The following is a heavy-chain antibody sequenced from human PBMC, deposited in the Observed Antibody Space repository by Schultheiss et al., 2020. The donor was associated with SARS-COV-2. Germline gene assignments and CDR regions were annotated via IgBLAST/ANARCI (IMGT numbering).Heavy chain of an antibody. V-gene: IGHV3-19*01. CDR2: VSWNGSRT. CDR3: LGYYYGMDV. J-gene: IGHJ6*02. CDR1: GFTFSSYG. Sequence: ESLKISCAASGFTFSSYGMHWVRQAPGKGLEWVSGVSWNGSRTHYADSVKGRFTISRDNAKNSLYLQMNSLKTEDTAVYYCLGYYYGMDVWGQGTTVTVSS.